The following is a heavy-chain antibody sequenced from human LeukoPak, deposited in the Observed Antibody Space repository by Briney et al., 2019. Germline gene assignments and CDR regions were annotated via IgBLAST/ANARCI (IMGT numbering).Heavy chain of an antibody. CDR2: ISSGGTYE. CDR3: ARDSTYYYDSGSSGPHYFDN. J-gene: IGHJ4*02. D-gene: IGHD3-10*01. Sequence: GTSLRLSCAASGFTFSNYAMHWGRQAPGKGLEWVSLISSGGTYEYYADSVKGRFTISRDNSKNTLYLQLNSLRAEDTAVYYCARDSTYYYDSGSSGPHYFDNWGQGTLVTVSS. CDR1: GFTFSNYA. V-gene: IGHV3-30*01.